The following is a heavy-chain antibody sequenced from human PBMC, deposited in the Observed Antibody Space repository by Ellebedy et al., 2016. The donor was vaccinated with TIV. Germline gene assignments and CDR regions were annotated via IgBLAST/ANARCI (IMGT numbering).Heavy chain of an antibody. V-gene: IGHV6-1*01. Sequence: SQTLSLTCAIPGDSVSSNRVAWNWIRQSPSRGLEWLGRTYYRSKWYSDYAVSVKSRITINPDTSKNQFSLQLNSVTAADTAVYYCASHVLLWFGEFDIWGQGTMVTASS. J-gene: IGHJ3*02. CDR1: GDSVSSNRVA. CDR3: ASHVLLWFGEFDI. CDR2: TYYRSKWYS. D-gene: IGHD3-10*01.